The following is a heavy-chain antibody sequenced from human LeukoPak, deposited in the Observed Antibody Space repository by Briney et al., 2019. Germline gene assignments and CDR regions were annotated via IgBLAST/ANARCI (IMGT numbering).Heavy chain of an antibody. V-gene: IGHV3-23*01. CDR3: AKDMMVLRLGYYYYYGMDV. CDR2: ICGSVSGSGDCT. J-gene: IGHJ6*02. D-gene: IGHD3-22*01. CDR1: GFSFGSYA. Sequence: GGSLRLSCAASGFSFGSYAMSWVRQAAGKGLEWVSEICGSVSGSGDCTHYADSVKGRFTISRDNAKNSLYLQMNSLRAEDTALYYCAKDMMVLRLGYYYYYGMDVWGQGTTVTVSS.